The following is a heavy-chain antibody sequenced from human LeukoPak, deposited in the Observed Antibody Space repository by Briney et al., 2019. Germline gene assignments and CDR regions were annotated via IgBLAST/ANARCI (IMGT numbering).Heavy chain of an antibody. V-gene: IGHV3-30*18. CDR2: ISYDGSNK. CDR3: AKEIAAAGHY. Sequence: GGSLRLSCVASGFTVSDNCMSWVRQAPGKGLEWVAVISYDGSNKYYADSVKGRFTISRDNSKNTLYLQMNSLRAEDTAVYYCAKEIAAAGHYWGQGTLVTVSS. D-gene: IGHD6-13*01. J-gene: IGHJ4*02. CDR1: GFTVSDNC.